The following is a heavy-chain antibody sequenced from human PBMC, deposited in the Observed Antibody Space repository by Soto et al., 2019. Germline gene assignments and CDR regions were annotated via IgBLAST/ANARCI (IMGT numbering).Heavy chain of an antibody. CDR3: ARGTTVTTSPFHY. CDR1: GGSINSFY. V-gene: IGHV4-59*01. D-gene: IGHD4-17*01. Sequence: SETLSLTCTVSGGSINSFYWSWIRQPPGKGLEWIGYIYYSGSTNYNPSLKSRVTISVDTSKNQFSLKLSSVTAADTAVYYCARGTTVTTSPFHYWGQGTLVTVSS. CDR2: IYYSGST. J-gene: IGHJ4*02.